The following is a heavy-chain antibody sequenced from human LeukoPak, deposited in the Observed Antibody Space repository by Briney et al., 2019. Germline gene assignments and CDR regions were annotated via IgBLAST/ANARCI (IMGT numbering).Heavy chain of an antibody. CDR2: ISSSNFI. J-gene: IGHJ4*02. CDR1: GFTFSSYS. CDR3: ARELGYSYFDY. Sequence: KSGGSLRLSCAASGFTFSSYSMNWVRQAPGKGLEWVSSISSSNFIYYADSVKGRFTISRDNAKNSLYLQMNSLRAEDTAVYYCARELGYSYFDYWGQGTLVTVSS. D-gene: IGHD5-18*01. V-gene: IGHV3-21*01.